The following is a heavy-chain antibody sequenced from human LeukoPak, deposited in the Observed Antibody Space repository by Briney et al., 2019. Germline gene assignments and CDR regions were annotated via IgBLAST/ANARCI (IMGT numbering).Heavy chain of an antibody. CDR1: GFTLSSYS. D-gene: IGHD2-15*01. CDR2: ISSSSSYI. V-gene: IGHV3-21*01. CDR3: ARSDCSGASCYSDY. Sequence: GGSLRLSCAASGFTLSSYSMNWVSQAPGKGLEWVSSISSSSSYIYYADSVKGRLTISRDNAKNSLYLQMNSLRAEDTAVYYCARSDCSGASCYSDYWGQGTLVTVSS. J-gene: IGHJ4*02.